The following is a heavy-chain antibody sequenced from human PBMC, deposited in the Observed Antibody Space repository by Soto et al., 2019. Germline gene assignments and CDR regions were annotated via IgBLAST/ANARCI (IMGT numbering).Heavy chain of an antibody. CDR2: ISYDGNDK. D-gene: IGHD3-22*01. Sequence: QVQLVESGGGVVQPGRSLRLSCAASGFSFSSYGMHWVRQAPGKGLEWVAVISYDGNDKYYADSVKGRFTISRDNSKNTLYLQMNSLRVEDTAVYYCAKPYYYDSSAYYRFDFWGQGTLVTVSS. CDR1: GFSFSSYG. J-gene: IGHJ4*02. V-gene: IGHV3-30*18. CDR3: AKPYYYDSSAYYRFDF.